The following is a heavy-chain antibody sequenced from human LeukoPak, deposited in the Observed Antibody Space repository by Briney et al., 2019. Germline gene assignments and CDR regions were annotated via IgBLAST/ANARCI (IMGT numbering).Heavy chain of an antibody. CDR3: ARSQTGYCSSTSCYTNHNWFDP. V-gene: IGHV3-66*01. CDR2: IYSGGST. D-gene: IGHD2-2*02. CDR1: GFTVSSNY. J-gene: IGHJ5*02. Sequence: PGGSLRLSCAASGFTVSSNYMSWVRQAPGKGLEWVSVIYSGGSTYYADSVKGRFTISRDNSKNTLYLQMNSLRAEDTAVYYCARSQTGYCSSTSCYTNHNWFDPWGQGTLVTVSS.